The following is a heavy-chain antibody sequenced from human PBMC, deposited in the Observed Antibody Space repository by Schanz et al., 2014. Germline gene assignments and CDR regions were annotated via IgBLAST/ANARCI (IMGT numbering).Heavy chain of an antibody. CDR3: ARGYSSSMDV. Sequence: QVQLVESGGGVVQPGRSLRLSCAASGFTFSTYAIHWVRQAPGKGLEWVAFIRYDGNNKYYADSVKGRFTISRDNSKNTLYLQMNSLRAEDTAVYYCARGYSSSMDVWGQGTTVTVSS. CDR2: IRYDGNNK. J-gene: IGHJ6*02. CDR1: GFTFSTYA. V-gene: IGHV3-33*08. D-gene: IGHD6-6*01.